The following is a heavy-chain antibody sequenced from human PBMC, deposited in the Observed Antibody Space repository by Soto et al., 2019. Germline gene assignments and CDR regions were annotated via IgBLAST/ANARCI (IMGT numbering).Heavy chain of an antibody. V-gene: IGHV3-23*01. CDR2: IDRTGGAT. D-gene: IGHD6-19*01. CDR3: AKATTNGGWFNPFDS. CDR1: GFAFNNYA. Sequence: PGGSLRLSCVASGFAFNNYAMSWVRQAPGKGLEWVSTIDRTGGATHYADSVKGRFTISRDNSRDTLFLQMNSLTADDTAVYYCAKATTNGGWFNPFDSWGQGALVTVSS. J-gene: IGHJ4*02.